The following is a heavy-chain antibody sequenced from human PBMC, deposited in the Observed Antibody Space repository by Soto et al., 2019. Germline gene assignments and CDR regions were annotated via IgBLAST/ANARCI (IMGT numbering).Heavy chain of an antibody. J-gene: IGHJ4*02. CDR1: GFTFSSYA. D-gene: IGHD2-2*02. Sequence: GGSLRLSCAASGFTFSSYAMSWVRQAPGKGLEWVSGISGSGGSTYYADSVKGRFTISRDNPKNTLYLQMNSLRAEDTAVYYCASCSSTSCYTGFDYWGQGTLVTVSS. CDR2: ISGSGGST. V-gene: IGHV3-23*01. CDR3: ASCSSTSCYTGFDY.